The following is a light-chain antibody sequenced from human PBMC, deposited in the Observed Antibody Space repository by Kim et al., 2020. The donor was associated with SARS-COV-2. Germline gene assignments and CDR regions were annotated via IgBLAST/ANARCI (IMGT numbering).Light chain of an antibody. V-gene: IGKV1-39*01. CDR1: QSISTF. CDR2: DAS. J-gene: IGKJ2*02. CDR3: QQSHSFPRT. Sequence: SASVGDRVTITCRASQSISTFLNWYQQTPWKAPRLLIYDASSLQTGVPSRFSGSGSGTDFTLTVSSLRREDFATYYCQQSHSFPRTFGQGTKLEI.